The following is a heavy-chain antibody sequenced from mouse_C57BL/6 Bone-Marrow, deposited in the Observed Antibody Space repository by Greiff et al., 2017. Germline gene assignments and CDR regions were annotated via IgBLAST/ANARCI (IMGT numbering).Heavy chain of an antibody. V-gene: IGHV1-7*01. CDR3: ARGKLLRSYFDY. D-gene: IGHD1-1*01. CDR2: INPSSGYT. CDR1: GYTFTSYW. J-gene: IGHJ2*01. Sequence: QVHVKQSGAELAKPGASVKLSCKASGYTFTSYWMHWVKQRPGQGLEWIGYINPSSGYTKYNQKFKDKATLTADKSSSTAYMQLSRLTYEDSAVYYCARGKLLRSYFDYWGQGTTLTVSS.